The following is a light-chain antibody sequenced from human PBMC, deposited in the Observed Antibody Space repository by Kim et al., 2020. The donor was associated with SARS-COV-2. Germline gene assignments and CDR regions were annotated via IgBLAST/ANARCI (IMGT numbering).Light chain of an antibody. V-gene: IGLV3-1*01. J-gene: IGLJ2*01. CDR3: QAWDSSTVV. CDR1: KLGDKY. CDR2: QDS. Sequence: GSPGQTASITCSGDKLGDKYACWYQQKPGQSPVLVIYQDSKRPSGIPERFSGSNSGNTATLTISGTQAMDEADYYCQAWDSSTVVFGGGTKLTVL.